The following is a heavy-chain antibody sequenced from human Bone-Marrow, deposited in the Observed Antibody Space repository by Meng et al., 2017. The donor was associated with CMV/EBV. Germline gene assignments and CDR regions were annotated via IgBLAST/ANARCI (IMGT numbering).Heavy chain of an antibody. CDR1: GFTFSSYS. D-gene: IGHD1-26*01. CDR3: ARASGSYPNH. CDR2: ISSSSSYI. Sequence: GEALKISCAASGFTFSSYSMNWVRQAPGKGLEWVSSISSSSSYIYYADSVKGRFTISRDNAKNSLYLQMNSLRAEDTAVYYCARASGSYPNHWGQGTRVTGSS. J-gene: IGHJ5*02. V-gene: IGHV3-21*01.